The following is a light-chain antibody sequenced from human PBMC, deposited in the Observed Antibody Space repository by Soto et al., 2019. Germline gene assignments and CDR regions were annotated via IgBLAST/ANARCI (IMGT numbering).Light chain of an antibody. J-gene: IGKJ5*01. Sequence: DIQMTQSPSTLSASVGDRVTITCRASQSISSWLAWYQQKPGKAPKLLIYDASSLESGVPSRFSGSGSGTDFTLTITTLQPEDFATYFCQQSNIMATFGQGTRLEIK. CDR2: DAS. V-gene: IGKV1-5*01. CDR1: QSISSW. CDR3: QQSNIMAT.